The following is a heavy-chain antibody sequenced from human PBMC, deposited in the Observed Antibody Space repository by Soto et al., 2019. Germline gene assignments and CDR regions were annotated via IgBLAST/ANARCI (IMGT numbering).Heavy chain of an antibody. Sequence: GGSLRLSCAASGFTFSTYVMSWVRQAPGKGLEWVSTISGSGGSTYYADSVKGRFTISRDNSKNTLYLQMNSLRSEDTAVYYCARASYDILTGYQSYYYYYYMDVWGKGTTVTVSS. V-gene: IGHV3-23*01. CDR3: ARASYDILTGYQSYYYYYYMDV. D-gene: IGHD3-9*01. CDR1: GFTFSTYV. CDR2: ISGSGGST. J-gene: IGHJ6*03.